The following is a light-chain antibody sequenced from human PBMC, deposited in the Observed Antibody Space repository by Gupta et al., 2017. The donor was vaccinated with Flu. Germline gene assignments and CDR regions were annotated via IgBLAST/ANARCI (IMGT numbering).Light chain of an antibody. CDR3: QQEDSTPFT. CDR2: WAS. J-gene: IGKJ5*01. V-gene: IGKV4-1*01. Sequence: DIVMTQSPDSLAASLGERATINCKSSQSVLYSSNNKNYLAWYQQKPGQPPKLLIYWASTRESGVPDRFSGSGSGTDFTLTISSLQAEDVAVYYCQQEDSTPFTFGQGTLVEIK. CDR1: QSVLYSSNNKNY.